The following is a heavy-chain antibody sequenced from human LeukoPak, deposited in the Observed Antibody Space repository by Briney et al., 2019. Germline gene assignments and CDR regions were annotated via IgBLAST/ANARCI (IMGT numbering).Heavy chain of an antibody. CDR2: ITGSDNSP. Sequence: PGGSLRLSCAASGFTFSNHAMSWVRQGPGKGQEWVSVITGSDNSPHYADSVKGRFTISRDNSKNTLYLQMHSLRAEDTAVYYCANSVRGYYYYGMDAWGQGTTVTVSS. V-gene: IGHV3-23*01. J-gene: IGHJ6*02. CDR3: ANSVRGYYYYGMDA. CDR1: GFTFSNHA. D-gene: IGHD4-23*01.